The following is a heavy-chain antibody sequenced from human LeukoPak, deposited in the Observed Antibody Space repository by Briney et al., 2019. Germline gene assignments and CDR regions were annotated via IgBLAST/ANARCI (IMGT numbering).Heavy chain of an antibody. CDR1: GGSFSSYY. J-gene: IGHJ4*02. D-gene: IGHD6-19*01. CDR2: IYYSGST. CDR3: ATQGYSSGWYMYY. Sequence: SETLSLTCTVSGGSFSSYYWSWIRQPPGKGLEWIGYIYYSGSTNYNPSLKSRVTISVDTSKNQFSLKLSSVTAADTAVYYCATQGYSSGWYMYYWGQGTLVTVSS. V-gene: IGHV4-59*08.